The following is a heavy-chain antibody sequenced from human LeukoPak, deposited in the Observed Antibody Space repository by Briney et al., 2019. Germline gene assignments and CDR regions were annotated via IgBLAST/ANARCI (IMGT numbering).Heavy chain of an antibody. CDR3: AKDVDYGGRYGMDV. J-gene: IGHJ6*02. CDR2: ISWNSGSI. D-gene: IGHD4-23*01. Sequence: PGGSLRLSCAASGFTFDDYAMHWVRQAPGKGLEWVSGISWNSGSIGYADSVKGRFTISRDNAKNSLYLQMNSLRAEDTALYYCAKDVDYGGRYGMDVWGQGTTVTVSS. CDR1: GFTFDDYA. V-gene: IGHV3-9*01.